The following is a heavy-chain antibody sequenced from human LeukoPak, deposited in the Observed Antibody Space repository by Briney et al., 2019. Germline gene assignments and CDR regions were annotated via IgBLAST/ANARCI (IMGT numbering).Heavy chain of an antibody. CDR2: INPSGGST. CDR3: ARCLSLSYYYYGMDV. D-gene: IGHD3-16*01. V-gene: IGHV1-46*01. CDR1: GYTFTSYY. J-gene: IGHJ6*02. Sequence: ASVKVSCKASGYTFTSYYMHWVRQAPGQGLEWMGIINPSGGSTSYAQKFQGRVTMTRDTSTSTVYMELSSLRSEDTAVYYCARCLSLSYYYYGMDVWGQGTTVTVSS.